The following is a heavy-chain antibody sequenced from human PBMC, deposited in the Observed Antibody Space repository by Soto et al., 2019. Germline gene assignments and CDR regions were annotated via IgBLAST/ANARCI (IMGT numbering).Heavy chain of an antibody. J-gene: IGHJ6*02. V-gene: IGHV1-46*01. CDR3: ASLVVPAASNYYYYYGMDV. CDR2: INPSGGST. Sequence: ASVKVSCKASGYTFTSYYMHWVRQAPGQGLEWMGIINPSGGSTSYAQKFQGRVTMTRDTSTSTVCMELSSLRSEDTAVYYCASLVVPAASNYYYYYGMDVWGQGTTVTVSS. D-gene: IGHD2-2*01. CDR1: GYTFTSYY.